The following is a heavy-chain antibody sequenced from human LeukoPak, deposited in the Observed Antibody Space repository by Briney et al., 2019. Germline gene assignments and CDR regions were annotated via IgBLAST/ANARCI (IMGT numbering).Heavy chain of an antibody. D-gene: IGHD5-18*01. Sequence: ASVTVSCKASGGTFSSYAISWVRQAPGQGLEWMGGIIPIFGTANYAQKFQGRVTITADKSTSTAYMELSSLRSEDTAVYYCARDRGYSYGYGSDYWGQGTLVTVSS. CDR2: IIPIFGTA. CDR3: ARDRGYSYGYGSDY. J-gene: IGHJ4*02. CDR1: GGTFSSYA. V-gene: IGHV1-69*06.